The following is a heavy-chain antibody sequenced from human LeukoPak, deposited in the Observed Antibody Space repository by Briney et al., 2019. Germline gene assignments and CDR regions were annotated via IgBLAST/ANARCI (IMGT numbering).Heavy chain of an antibody. CDR2: IYSGGST. Sequence: GGSLRLSCAASGFTFSSYWMSWVRQAPGKGLEWVSVIYSGGSTYYADSVKGRFTISRDNSKNTLYLQMNSLRAEDTAVYYCARDLVHSAPATVTTNYWGQGTLVTVSS. J-gene: IGHJ4*02. V-gene: IGHV3-66*02. CDR3: ARDLVHSAPATVTTNY. CDR1: GFTFSSYW. D-gene: IGHD4-11*01.